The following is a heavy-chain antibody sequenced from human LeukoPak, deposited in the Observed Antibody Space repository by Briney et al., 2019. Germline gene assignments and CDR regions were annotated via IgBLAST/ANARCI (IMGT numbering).Heavy chain of an antibody. CDR1: GGSISSGGYY. J-gene: IGHJ6*02. CDR3: ARGADFIRPGYYYGMDV. V-gene: IGHV4-31*03. D-gene: IGHD4-17*01. Sequence: SQTLSLTCTVSGGSISSGGYYWSWIRQHPGKGLEWIGYIYYSGSTYYNPSLKSRVTISVDTSKNQFSLKLSSVTAADTAVYCCARGADFIRPGYYYGMDVWGQGTTVTVSS. CDR2: IYYSGST.